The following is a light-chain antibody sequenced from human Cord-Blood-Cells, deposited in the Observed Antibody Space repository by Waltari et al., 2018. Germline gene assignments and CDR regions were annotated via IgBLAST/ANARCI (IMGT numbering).Light chain of an antibody. Sequence: QSALTQPASVSESPGQSITISCPGTSSDVGSYYLVSWYQQHPGKAPRLKISDGSNRPSGVSTRVSGSKSRNAAALTIAGLQAEDEADYYCCSYAGSSVVFGGGTKLTVL. CDR2: DGS. V-gene: IGLV2-23*01. J-gene: IGLJ2*01. CDR1: SSDVGSYYL. CDR3: CSYAGSSVV.